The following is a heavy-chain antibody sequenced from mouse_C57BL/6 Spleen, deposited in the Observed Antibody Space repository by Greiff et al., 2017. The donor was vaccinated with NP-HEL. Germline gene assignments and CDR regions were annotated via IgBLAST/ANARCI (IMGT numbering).Heavy chain of an antibody. J-gene: IGHJ3*01. V-gene: IGHV1-82*01. CDR1: GYAFSSSW. CDR2: IYPGDGDT. CDR3: ARSHYYGSSYAWYAY. D-gene: IGHD1-1*01. Sequence: VQLQESGPELVKPGASVKISCKASGYAFSSSWMNWVKQRPGKGLEWIGRIYPGDGDTNYNGKFKGKATLTADKSSSTAYMHLSSLPSEDSAVYFCARSHYYGSSYAWYAYWGKGALVTVSA.